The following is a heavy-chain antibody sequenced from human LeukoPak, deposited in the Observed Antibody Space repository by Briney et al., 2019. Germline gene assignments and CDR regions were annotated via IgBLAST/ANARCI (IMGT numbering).Heavy chain of an antibody. Sequence: GGSLRLSCAASGFTVSSNYMSWVRQAPGKGLEWVSVIYSGGSTYYADSVKGRFTISRDNSKNTLYLQMNSLRAEDTAVYYCARLYSSSSSYYFDYWGQRTLVTVSS. V-gene: IGHV3-66*02. CDR1: GFTVSSNY. CDR3: ARLYSSSSSYYFDY. D-gene: IGHD6-6*01. CDR2: IYSGGST. J-gene: IGHJ4*02.